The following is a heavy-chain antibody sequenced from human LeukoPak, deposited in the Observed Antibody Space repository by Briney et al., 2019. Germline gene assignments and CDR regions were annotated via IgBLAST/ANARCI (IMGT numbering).Heavy chain of an antibody. Sequence: ASVTVSCKASGYTFTSYAMHWVRQAPGQRLEWMGWINAGNGNTKYSQKFQGRVTITRGTSASTAYMELSSLRSEDTAVYYCARLRGIQLWYFDYWGQGTLVTVSS. CDR2: INAGNGNT. CDR1: GYTFTSYA. J-gene: IGHJ4*02. D-gene: IGHD5-18*01. V-gene: IGHV1-3*01. CDR3: ARLRGIQLWYFDY.